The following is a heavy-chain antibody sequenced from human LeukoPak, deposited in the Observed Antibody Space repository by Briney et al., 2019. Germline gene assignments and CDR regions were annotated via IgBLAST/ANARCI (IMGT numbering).Heavy chain of an antibody. Sequence: PSETLSLTCAVYGGSFSGDYWSWIRQPPGKGLEWIGEINHSGSTNYNPSLKSRVTISVDTSKNQFSLKLSSVTAADTAVYYCARQAMYYYGSGSYSRFDYWGQGTLVTVSS. V-gene: IGHV4-34*01. D-gene: IGHD3-10*01. CDR2: INHSGST. CDR3: ARQAMYYYGSGSYSRFDY. CDR1: GGSFSGDY. J-gene: IGHJ4*02.